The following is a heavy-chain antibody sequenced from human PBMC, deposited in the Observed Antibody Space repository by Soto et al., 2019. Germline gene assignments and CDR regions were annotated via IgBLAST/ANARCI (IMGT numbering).Heavy chain of an antibody. V-gene: IGHV1-69*13. J-gene: IGHJ5*02. CDR1: GGTFSSYA. CDR3: ARHVPFSSSPGWDWFGP. Sequence: ASVKVSCKASGGTFSSYAISWVRQAPGQGLEWMGGIIPIFGTANYAQKFQGRVTITADESTSTAYMELSSLRSEDTAVYYCARHVPFSSSPGWDWFGPWGQGTLVTVSS. CDR2: IIPIFGTA. D-gene: IGHD6-6*01.